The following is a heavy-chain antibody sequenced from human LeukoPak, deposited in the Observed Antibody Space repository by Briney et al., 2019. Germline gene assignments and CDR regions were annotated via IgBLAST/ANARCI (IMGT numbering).Heavy chain of an antibody. V-gene: IGHV3-30*04. D-gene: IGHD2-2*01. CDR3: ARAYRYYYYMDV. CDR1: GFTFSSYA. J-gene: IGHJ6*03. CDR2: ISYGGSNK. Sequence: GGSLRLSCAASGFTFSSYAMHWVRQAPGKGLEWVAVISYGGSNKYYADSVKGRFTISRDNSKNTLYLQMNSLRAEDTAVYYCARAYRYYYYMDVWGKGTTVTVSS.